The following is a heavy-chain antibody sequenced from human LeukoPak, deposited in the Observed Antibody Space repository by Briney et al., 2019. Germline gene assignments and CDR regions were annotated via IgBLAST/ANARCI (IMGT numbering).Heavy chain of an antibody. D-gene: IGHD3-22*01. V-gene: IGHV3-23*01. J-gene: IGHJ4*02. CDR3: AKAPYYSDSSGYYYGGDYFDY. Sequence: GGSLRLSCAASGFTFSSYAMNWVRQAPGKGLEWVSAISGSGGSTYYADSVKGRSTISRDKSKNTLYLQMNSLRAEDTAIYYCAKAPYYSDSSGYYYGGDYFDYWGQGTLVTVSS. CDR2: ISGSGGST. CDR1: GFTFSSYA.